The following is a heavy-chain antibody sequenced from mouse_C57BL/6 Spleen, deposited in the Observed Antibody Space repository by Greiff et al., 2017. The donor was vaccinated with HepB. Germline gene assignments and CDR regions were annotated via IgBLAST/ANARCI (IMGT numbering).Heavy chain of an antibody. Sequence: EVQLQQSGPELVKPGASVKISCKASGYTFTDYYMNWVKQSHGKSLEWIGDINPNNGGTSYNQKFKGKATLTVDKSSSTAYMELRSLTSEDSAVYYCARSGIYYGTYWYCDVWGTGTTVTVSS. CDR1: GYTFTDYY. D-gene: IGHD2-1*01. CDR3: ARSGIYYGTYWYCDV. V-gene: IGHV1-26*01. CDR2: INPNNGGT. J-gene: IGHJ1*03.